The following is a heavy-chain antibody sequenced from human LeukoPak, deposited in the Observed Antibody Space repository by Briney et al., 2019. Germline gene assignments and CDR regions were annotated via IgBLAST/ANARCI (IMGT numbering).Heavy chain of an antibody. D-gene: IGHD1-26*01. V-gene: IGHV1-69*08. Sequence: SVKVSCKTSGGTFLSHTFSWVRQAPGQGLEWMGKITPVINTANYAQTFQGRVSIYADKSTATVYMDLSGLRPDDTAVYYCARVNLRGSNYNWFDPWGQGTLVTVAP. J-gene: IGHJ5*02. CDR1: GGTFLSHT. CDR3: ARVNLRGSNYNWFDP. CDR2: ITPVINTA.